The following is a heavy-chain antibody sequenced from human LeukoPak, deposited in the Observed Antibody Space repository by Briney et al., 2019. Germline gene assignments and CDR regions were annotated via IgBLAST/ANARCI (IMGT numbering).Heavy chain of an antibody. D-gene: IGHD6-13*01. CDR2: ISAYSGNT. Sequence: ASVKVSCKASGYTFASYGFTWVRQAPGQGLEWMGWISAYSGNTNYAQKLQGRVTMTTDTSTSTAYMELRSLRSDDTAVYYCARDEIAGAAMGYYYGMDVWGQGTTVTVSS. V-gene: IGHV1-18*01. CDR1: GYTFASYG. J-gene: IGHJ6*02. CDR3: ARDEIAGAAMGYYYGMDV.